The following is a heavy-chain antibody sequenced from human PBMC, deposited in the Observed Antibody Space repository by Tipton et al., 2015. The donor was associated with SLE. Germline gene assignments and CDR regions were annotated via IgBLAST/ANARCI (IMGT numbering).Heavy chain of an antibody. CDR1: GGSISSGGYS. CDR3: AREADLGQQQQGYYFDY. CDR2: IYYSGST. D-gene: IGHD6-13*01. J-gene: IGHJ4*02. V-gene: IGHV4-31*03. Sequence: TLSLTCTVSGGSISSGGYSWSWIRQHPGKGLEWIGYIYYSGSTYYNPSLKSRFTISVDTSKNQFSLKLSPVTAADTAVYYCAREADLGQQQQGYYFDYWGQGTLVTVSS.